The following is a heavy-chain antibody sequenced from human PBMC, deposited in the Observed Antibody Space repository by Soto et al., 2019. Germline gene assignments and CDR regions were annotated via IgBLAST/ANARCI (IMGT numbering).Heavy chain of an antibody. CDR2: INPSGNT. V-gene: IGHV4-34*01. D-gene: IGHD3-16*01. CDR1: GGSFSGNY. Sequence: QVQLQQWGAGLLKPSETLSLSCGVYGGSFSGNYWSWIRQPPEKGLAWNGEINPSGNTNFNPSLKRRLTMSLDTSNNQSSLRLSAVTAADTAVYYCARGKLGGASIWGQGTLVTVSS. CDR3: ARGKLGGASI. J-gene: IGHJ4*02.